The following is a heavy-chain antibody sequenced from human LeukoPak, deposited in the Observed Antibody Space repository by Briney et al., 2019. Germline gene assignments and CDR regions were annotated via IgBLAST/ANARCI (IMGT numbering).Heavy chain of an antibody. D-gene: IGHD2-15*01. CDR2: MKPRGTT. V-gene: IGHV3-15*01. CDR3: SQLSRGY. J-gene: IGHJ4*02. Sequence: TPRGSLRLSFAASGFSLSDAWISCVRQAPGKGLECVGRMKPRGTTEDGAPMNDRFIVSRDDSKNTLYLQMNSLKAEDTGIYYCSQLSRGYLGQGAQVTVSS. CDR1: GFSLSDAW.